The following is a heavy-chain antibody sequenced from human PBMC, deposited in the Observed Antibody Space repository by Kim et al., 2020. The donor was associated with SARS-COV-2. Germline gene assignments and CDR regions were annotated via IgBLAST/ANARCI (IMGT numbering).Heavy chain of an antibody. D-gene: IGHD3-10*01. J-gene: IGHJ4*02. CDR3: ASLVVRGVITSSFNDY. CDR1: GGTFSSYA. V-gene: IGHV1-69*04. CDR2: IIPILGIA. Sequence: SVKVSCKASGGTFSSYAISWVRQAPGQGLEWMGRIIPILGIANYAQKFQGRVTITADKSTSTAYMELSSLRSEDTAVYYCASLVVRGVITSSFNDYWGQGTLVTVSS.